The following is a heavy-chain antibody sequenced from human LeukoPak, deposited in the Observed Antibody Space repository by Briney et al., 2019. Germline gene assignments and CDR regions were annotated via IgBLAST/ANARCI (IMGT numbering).Heavy chain of an antibody. CDR3: TKARSASSSSCYNY. J-gene: IGHJ4*02. D-gene: IGHD2-2*02. CDR2: ISGSGGST. V-gene: IGHV3-23*01. Sequence: GGSLRLSCAASGFTFSSHAMSWVRQAPGKGLEWVSAISGSGGSTYYADSVKGRFTISRDNSKNTLYLQMNSLRAEDTAVYYCTKARSASSSSCYNYWGQGILVTVSS. CDR1: GFTFSSHA.